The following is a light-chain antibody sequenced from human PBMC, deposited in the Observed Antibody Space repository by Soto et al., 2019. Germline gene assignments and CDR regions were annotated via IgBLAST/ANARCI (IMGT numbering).Light chain of an antibody. CDR2: DVS. J-gene: IGLJ2*01. CDR1: SSDVGGYNY. CDR3: SSYTSSSTVV. Sequence: QSALTQPASVSGSPGQSITISCTGTSSDVGGYNYVSWYQRHPDKAPKVMIYDVSNRPSGLSNRFSGSKSGNTASLTISGLQAEDEADYYCSSYTSSSTVVFGGGTKVTVL. V-gene: IGLV2-14*03.